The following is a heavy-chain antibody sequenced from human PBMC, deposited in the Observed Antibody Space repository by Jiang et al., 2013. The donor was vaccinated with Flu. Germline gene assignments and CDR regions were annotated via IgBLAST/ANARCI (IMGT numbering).Heavy chain of an antibody. D-gene: IGHD6-13*01. Sequence: YSFTSYWISWVRQMPGKGLEWMGIIYPGDSDIRYSPSFQGQVTMSADKSVSTAYLQWSSLKASDTAMYYCARSLGYSSSWYDYWGQGTLVTVSS. CDR3: ARSLGYSSSWYDY. V-gene: IGHV5-51*01. J-gene: IGHJ4*02. CDR2: IYPGDSDI. CDR1: YSFTSYW.